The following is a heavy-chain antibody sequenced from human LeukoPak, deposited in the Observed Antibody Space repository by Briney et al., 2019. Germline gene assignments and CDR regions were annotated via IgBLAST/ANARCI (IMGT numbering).Heavy chain of an antibody. CDR1: RFTFSSYD. V-gene: IGHV3-13*01. CDR3: ARGGGYYGSGSYRTFDP. D-gene: IGHD3-10*01. CDR2: IGTAGDT. Sequence: GGSLRLSCAASRFTFSSYDMHWVRQATGKGLEWVSAIGTAGDTYYPGPVKGRFTISRENAKNSLYLQMNSLRAEDTAVYYCARGGGYYGSGSYRTFDPWGQGTLVTVSS. J-gene: IGHJ5*02.